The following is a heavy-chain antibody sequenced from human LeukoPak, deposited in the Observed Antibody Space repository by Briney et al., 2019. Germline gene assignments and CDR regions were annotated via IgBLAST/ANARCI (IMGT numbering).Heavy chain of an antibody. CDR3: ARGFGGFPWGYYDSSGYLDY. J-gene: IGHJ4*02. D-gene: IGHD3-22*01. Sequence: PGGSLRLSCAASGFTFSNYAMSWVRQAPGKGLEWVSGISGSGYTTYYADSVKGRFTISRDNAKNSLYLQMNSLRAEDTAVYYCARGFGGFPWGYYDSSGYLDYWGQGTLVTVSS. CDR1: GFTFSNYA. V-gene: IGHV3-23*01. CDR2: ISGSGYTT.